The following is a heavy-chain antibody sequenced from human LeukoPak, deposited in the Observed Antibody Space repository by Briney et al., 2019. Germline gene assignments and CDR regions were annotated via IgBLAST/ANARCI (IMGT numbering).Heavy chain of an antibody. J-gene: IGHJ4*02. Sequence: PGGPLRLSCAASGFTFSSYWMHWVRQAPGKGLVWVSRINSDGGTTGYADSVKGRFTISRDNAKNTLYLQMNSLRAEDTAVYYCARFYCSSSSCLEDYWGQGTLVTVSS. D-gene: IGHD2-2*01. V-gene: IGHV3-74*01. CDR2: INSDGGTT. CDR3: ARFYCSSSSCLEDY. CDR1: GFTFSSYW.